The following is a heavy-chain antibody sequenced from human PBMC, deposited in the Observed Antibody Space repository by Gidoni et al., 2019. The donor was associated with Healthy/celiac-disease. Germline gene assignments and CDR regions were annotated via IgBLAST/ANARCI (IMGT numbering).Heavy chain of an antibody. CDR3: ARRRGSGNWDY. V-gene: IGHV4-39*01. D-gene: IGHD1-1*01. Sequence: QLQLQESGPGLVKPSETLSLTCTVSGGSISSSSYYWGWIRQPPGKGLEWIGSIYYSGSTYYNPSLKSRVTISVDTSKNQFSLKLSSVTAADTAVYYCARRRGSGNWDYWGQGTLVTVSS. J-gene: IGHJ4*02. CDR1: GGSISSSSYY. CDR2: IYYSGST.